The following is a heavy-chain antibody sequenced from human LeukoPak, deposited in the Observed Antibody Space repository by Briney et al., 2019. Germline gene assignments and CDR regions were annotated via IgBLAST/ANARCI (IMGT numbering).Heavy chain of an antibody. V-gene: IGHV1-2*02. CDR2: INPNSGGT. D-gene: IGHD2-2*01. J-gene: IGHJ4*02. CDR3: ARSSFVVVPAAMGY. Sequence: ASVKVSCKASGYTFTGYYMHWVRQAPGQGLEWMGWINPNSGGTNYAQKFQGRVTMTRDTSISTAYMELSRLRSDDTAVYYCARSSFVVVPAAMGYWGQGTLVTVSS. CDR1: GYTFTGYY.